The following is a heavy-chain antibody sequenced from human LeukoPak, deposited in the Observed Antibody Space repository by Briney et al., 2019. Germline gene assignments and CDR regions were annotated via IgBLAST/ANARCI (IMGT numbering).Heavy chain of an antibody. D-gene: IGHD4-23*01. Sequence: GGSLRLSCAASGFTFSSYSMNWVRQAPGKGLEWVSYISSSSSTIYYADSVKGRFTISRDNAKNSLYLQMNSLRAEDTAVYYCARDPLHGGNSGPFVYWGQGTLVTVSS. CDR2: ISSSSSTI. CDR3: ARDPLHGGNSGPFVY. J-gene: IGHJ4*02. CDR1: GFTFSSYS. V-gene: IGHV3-48*04.